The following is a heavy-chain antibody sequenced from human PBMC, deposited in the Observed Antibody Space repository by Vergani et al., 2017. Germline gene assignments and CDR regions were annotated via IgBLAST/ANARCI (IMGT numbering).Heavy chain of an antibody. CDR2: IYPADSDT. J-gene: IGHJ4*02. CDR3: ARHTTYTDS. CDR1: EYSFGNYW. Sequence: EVELVPSGPEMRTPGESLTISCKGSEYSFGNYWIGWVRQMPGKGLEWMGIIYPADSDTRYSPSFQGQVTISADKSISTAFLQWDSLNASDTALYYCARHTTYTDSWGQGTLVTVSS. V-gene: IGHV5-51*01. D-gene: IGHD1-1*01.